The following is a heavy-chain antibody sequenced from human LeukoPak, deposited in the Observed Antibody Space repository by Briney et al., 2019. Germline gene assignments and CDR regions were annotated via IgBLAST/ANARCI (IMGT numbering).Heavy chain of an antibody. D-gene: IGHD1-1*01. CDR3: ARDGWNEMPDAFDI. CDR2: IYHSGST. J-gene: IGHJ3*02. CDR1: GYSISSGYY. Sequence: SETLSLTCAVSGYSISSGYYWGWIRQPPGKGLEWIGSIYHSGSTNYNPSLKSRVTISVDTSKNQFSLKLSSVTAADTAVYYCARDGWNEMPDAFDIWGQGTMVTVSS. V-gene: IGHV4-38-2*02.